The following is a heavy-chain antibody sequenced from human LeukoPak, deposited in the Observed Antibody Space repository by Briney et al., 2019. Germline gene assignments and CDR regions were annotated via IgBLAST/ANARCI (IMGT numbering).Heavy chain of an antibody. D-gene: IGHD6-6*01. Sequence: GGSLRLSCAASGFTFSSYGMHWVRQAPGKGLEWVAVISYDGSKKYYADSVKGRFTISRDYSKNTLYLQMNSLRAEDTAVYYCARDPVSSSYQGYYYYYMDVWGKGTTVTVSS. CDR3: ARDPVSSSYQGYYYYYMDV. CDR1: GFTFSSYG. V-gene: IGHV3-30*03. CDR2: ISYDGSKK. J-gene: IGHJ6*03.